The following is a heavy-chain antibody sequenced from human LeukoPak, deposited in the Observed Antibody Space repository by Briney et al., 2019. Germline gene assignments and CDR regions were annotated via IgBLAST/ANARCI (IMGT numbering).Heavy chain of an antibody. CDR2: INTYNGHT. J-gene: IGHJ4*02. CDR1: GYSFSSYG. CDR3: ARDPRITGTTGYYLAY. V-gene: IGHV1-18*01. Sequence: ASVTVTFKASGYSFSSYGFSWVRQAPGQGLEWMGWINTYNGHTNYTQTLQGSVNMTTDTSTSTAYMGLRNLRPDDTAVYFCARDPRITGTTGYYLAYWGRETLDTVSS. D-gene: IGHD1-7*01.